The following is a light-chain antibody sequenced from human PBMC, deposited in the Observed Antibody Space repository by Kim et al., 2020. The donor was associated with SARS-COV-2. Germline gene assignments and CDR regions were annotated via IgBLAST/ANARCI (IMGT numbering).Light chain of an antibody. J-gene: IGLJ2*01. V-gene: IGLV6-57*04. Sequence: FMLTQPHSVSESPGKTVTISCTRSSGSIASNYVQWYQQRPGSAPTTVIYEDNQRPSGVPHRFSGSIDSSSNSASLTISGLKTEDEADYYCQSYDSSNVVFGGGTQLTVL. CDR2: EDN. CDR3: QSYDSSNVV. CDR1: SGSIASNY.